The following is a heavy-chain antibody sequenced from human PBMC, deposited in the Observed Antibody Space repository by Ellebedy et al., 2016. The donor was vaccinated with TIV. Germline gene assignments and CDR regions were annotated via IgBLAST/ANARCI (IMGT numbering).Heavy chain of an antibody. Sequence: MPSETLSLTCTVSGGSISSGGYSWSWIRQPPGKGLEWIGYIYHSGSTYYNPSLKSRVTISVDRSKNQFSLKLSSVTAADTAVYYCARQVVGAYYYYYGMDVWGQGTTVTVSS. J-gene: IGHJ6*02. D-gene: IGHD1-26*01. V-gene: IGHV4-30-2*01. CDR1: GGSISSGGYS. CDR3: ARQVVGAYYYYYGMDV. CDR2: IYHSGST.